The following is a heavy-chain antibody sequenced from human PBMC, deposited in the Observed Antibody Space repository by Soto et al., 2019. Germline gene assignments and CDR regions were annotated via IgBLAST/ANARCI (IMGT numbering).Heavy chain of an antibody. Sequence: ASVKVSCKTSGYNFRDYGINWVRQAPGQGLEWMGWINPYNGDTNYAQKFHDRITMTTDTSTPTAYMILRSLQSGDTAVYYCARDFGIGLSVPGAVFDHWGQGTLVTVSS. CDR3: ARDFGIGLSVPGAVFDH. D-gene: IGHD3-16*01. CDR2: INPYNGDT. V-gene: IGHV1-18*01. CDR1: GYNFRDYG. J-gene: IGHJ4*02.